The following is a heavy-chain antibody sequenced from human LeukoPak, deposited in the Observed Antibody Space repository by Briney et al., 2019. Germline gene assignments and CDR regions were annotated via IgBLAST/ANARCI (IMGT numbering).Heavy chain of an antibody. Sequence: PGGSLRLSCAASGFTFSSYSMNWVRQAPGKGLEWVSSISSSSSYIYYADSVKGRFTISRDNAKNSLYLQMNSLRAEDTAVYYCARPLYHDILTGYDGNDYWGQGTLVTVSS. CDR2: ISSSSSYI. J-gene: IGHJ4*02. CDR1: GFTFSSYS. CDR3: ARPLYHDILTGYDGNDY. V-gene: IGHV3-21*01. D-gene: IGHD3-9*01.